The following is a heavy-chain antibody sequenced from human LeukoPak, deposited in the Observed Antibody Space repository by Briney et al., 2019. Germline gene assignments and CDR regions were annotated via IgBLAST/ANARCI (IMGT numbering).Heavy chain of an antibody. CDR3: AGGYSSGWYELGYYYGMDV. CDR2: ISAYNGNT. J-gene: IGHJ6*02. Sequence: ASVKVSCKASGYTFTSYGISWVRQAPGQGLEWMGWISAYNGNTNYAQKLQGRVTMTTDTSTSTAYMELRSLRSDDTAVYCCAGGYSSGWYELGYYYGMDVWGQGTTVTVSS. V-gene: IGHV1-18*01. CDR1: GYTFTSYG. D-gene: IGHD6-19*01.